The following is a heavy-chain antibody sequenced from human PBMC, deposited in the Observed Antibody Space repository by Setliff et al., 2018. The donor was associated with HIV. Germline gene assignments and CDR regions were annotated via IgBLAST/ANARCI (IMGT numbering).Heavy chain of an antibody. V-gene: IGHV5-51*01. D-gene: IGHD2-8*01. J-gene: IGHJ3*01. CDR1: GYSFTNYW. Sequence: PGESLKISCKGSGYSFTNYWIGWVRQMPGKGLEWMGFIYPGDSDTRYSPSFQGQVTISADKSISTAYVQWSSLEASDTAMYYCASPGYCTSPDCMDVFNFWGHGTMVTVSS. CDR2: IYPGDSDT. CDR3: ASPGYCTSPDCMDVFNF.